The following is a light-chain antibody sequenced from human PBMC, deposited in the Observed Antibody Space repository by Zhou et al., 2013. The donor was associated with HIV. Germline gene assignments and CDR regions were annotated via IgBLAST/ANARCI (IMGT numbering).Light chain of an antibody. CDR3: QQNEF. J-gene: IGKJ5*01. Sequence: EIVMTQSPATLSVSPGERATLSCRASQSVSSNLAWYRQKPGQAPRLLIYGASTRASGIPDRFIGSQSGTEYNLTITRLDPGDFAQYFCQQNEFFGPGTRLDIK. CDR1: QSVSSN. V-gene: IGKV3-15*01. CDR2: GAS.